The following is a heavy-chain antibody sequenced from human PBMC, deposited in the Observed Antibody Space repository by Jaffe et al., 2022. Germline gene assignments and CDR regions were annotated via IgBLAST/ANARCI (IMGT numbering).Heavy chain of an antibody. Sequence: QMQLVQSGPEVKKPGTSVKVSCKASGFTFTSSAMQWVRQARGQRLEWIGWIVVGSGNTNYAQKFQERVTITRDMSTSTAYMELSSLRSEDTAVYYCAADSGYSSSWWSFPGAFDIWGQGTMVTVSS. D-gene: IGHD6-13*01. J-gene: IGHJ3*02. CDR2: IVVGSGNT. V-gene: IGHV1-58*02. CDR3: AADSGYSSSWWSFPGAFDI. CDR1: GFTFTSSA.